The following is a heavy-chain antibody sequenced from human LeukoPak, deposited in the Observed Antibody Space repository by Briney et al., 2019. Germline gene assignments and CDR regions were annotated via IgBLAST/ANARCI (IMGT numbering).Heavy chain of an antibody. Sequence: SVKVSCKASGGTFSSYAIRWVRQAPGQGLEWMGGIIPIFGTANYAQKFQGRVTITTDESTSTAYMELSSLRSEDTAVYYCARAPIWGDSSKDYYYMDVWGKGTTVTVSS. CDR3: ARAPIWGDSSKDYYYMDV. CDR1: GGTFSSYA. J-gene: IGHJ6*03. CDR2: IIPIFGTA. D-gene: IGHD2-21*02. V-gene: IGHV1-69*05.